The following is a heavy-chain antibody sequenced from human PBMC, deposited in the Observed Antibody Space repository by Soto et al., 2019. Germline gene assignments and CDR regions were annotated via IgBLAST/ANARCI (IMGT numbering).Heavy chain of an antibody. V-gene: IGHV4-59*01. CDR3: ARGPSYNYYYDSSGHFDY. CDR2: IYYSGST. D-gene: IGHD3-22*01. CDR1: GGSISSYY. Sequence: SETLSLTCTVSGGSISSYYWSWIRQPPGKGLEWIGYIYYSGSTNYNPSLESRVTISVDTSKNQFSLKLSSVTAADTAVYYCARGPSYNYYYDSSGHFDYWGQGTLVTVSS. J-gene: IGHJ4*02.